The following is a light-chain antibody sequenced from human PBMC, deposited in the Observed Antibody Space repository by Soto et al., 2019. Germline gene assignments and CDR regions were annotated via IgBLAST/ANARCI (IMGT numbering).Light chain of an antibody. V-gene: IGLV2-14*03. J-gene: IGLJ2*01. CDR3: SSYTDTSTPMV. CDR2: DVT. CDR1: SSDVGGYNY. Sequence: QSVLTQPASVSGSPGQSITISCTGTSSDVGGYNYVSWYQHHPGKAPKLIIYDVTNRPSGVSDRFSGSKSGNTASLTISGLQAEDEADYYCSSYTDTSTPMVFGGGTKLTVL.